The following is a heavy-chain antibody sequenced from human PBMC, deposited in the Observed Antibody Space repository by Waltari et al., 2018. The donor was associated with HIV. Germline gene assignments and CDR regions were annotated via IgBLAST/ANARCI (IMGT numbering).Heavy chain of an antibody. J-gene: IGHJ4*02. CDR1: GESFTGFY. CDR2: IHASGTT. Sequence: QLQIHQWGAGLVKPSETLSLTCSVSGESFTGFYWSFIRQPPGKGLEWIGEIHASGTTNYNPSLKSRATFSLQTSKREFSLNLTSVTAADTAVYFCARRAGYSYGSQRLDTWGQGTLVSVAA. D-gene: IGHD5-18*01. V-gene: IGHV4-34*01. CDR3: ARRAGYSYGSQRLDT.